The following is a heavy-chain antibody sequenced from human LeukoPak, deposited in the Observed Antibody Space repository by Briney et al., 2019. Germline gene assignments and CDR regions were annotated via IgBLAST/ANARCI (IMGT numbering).Heavy chain of an antibody. V-gene: IGHV3-23*01. CDR3: AKATSGWRIKEFDY. CDR2: ISGSGGST. D-gene: IGHD6-19*01. CDR1: GFTFSSYA. J-gene: IGHJ4*02. Sequence: GGSLRLSCAASGFTFSSYAMNWVRQAPGKGLEWVSAISGSGGSTYYADSVKGRCTISRDNSKNTLYLQMNSLRAEDTAVYYCAKATSGWRIKEFDYWGQGTLVTVSS.